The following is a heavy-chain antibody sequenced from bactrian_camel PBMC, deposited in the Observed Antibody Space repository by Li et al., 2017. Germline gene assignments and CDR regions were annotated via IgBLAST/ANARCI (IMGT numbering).Heavy chain of an antibody. V-gene: IGHV3S1*01. CDR3: VKWLGTRAFDFGY. J-gene: IGHJ6*01. CDR2: TDSDGST. Sequence: VQLVESGGGSVQAGGSLRLSCAASGYTYSAYCMGWFRQAPGKEREGVASTDSDGSTSYADSVKGRFTISRDITKNMLYLQMNSLKSEDTALYYCVKWLGTRAFDFGYWGQGTQVTVS. D-gene: IGHD5*01. CDR1: GYTYSAYC.